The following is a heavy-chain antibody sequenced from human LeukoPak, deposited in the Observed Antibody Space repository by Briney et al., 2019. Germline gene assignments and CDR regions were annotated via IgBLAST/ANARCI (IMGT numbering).Heavy chain of an antibody. Sequence: GGSLRLSCAASGFTFSNAWMSWVRQAPGKGLEWVGRIKSKTDGGTADYAAPVKGRFTISRDDSKNTLYLQMNSLKTEDTAVYYCTTEGDYGDYYDYWGQGTLVTASS. D-gene: IGHD4-17*01. V-gene: IGHV3-15*01. J-gene: IGHJ4*02. CDR2: IKSKTDGGTA. CDR1: GFTFSNAW. CDR3: TTEGDYGDYYDY.